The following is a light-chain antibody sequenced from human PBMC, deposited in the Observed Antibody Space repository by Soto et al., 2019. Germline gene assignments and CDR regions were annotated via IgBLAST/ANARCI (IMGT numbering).Light chain of an antibody. CDR3: SAWDDSLSGPV. J-gene: IGLJ2*01. CDR1: SSNIGSNY. CDR2: SNN. V-gene: IGLV1-47*02. Sequence: SVLTQPPSASGTPGQRVTISCSGSSSNIGSNYVYWYQQLPGTAPKLLIYSNNQRPSGVPDRFSGSKSGTSASLAISGLRSEDEADYYCSAWDDSLSGPVFGGGTKLT.